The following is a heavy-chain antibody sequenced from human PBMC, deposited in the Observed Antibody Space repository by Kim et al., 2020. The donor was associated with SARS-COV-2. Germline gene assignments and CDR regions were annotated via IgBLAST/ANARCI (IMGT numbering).Heavy chain of an antibody. V-gene: IGHV3-15*01. CDR1: GFTFSNAW. Sequence: GGSLRLSCAASGFTFSNAWMSWVRQAPGKGLEWVGRIKSKTDGGTTDYAAPVKGRFTISRDDSKNTLYLQMNSLKTEDTAVYYCTTRSAGMLRYDSSGYYYEGRKPADYWGQGTLVTVSS. D-gene: IGHD3-22*01. CDR3: TTRSAGMLRYDSSGYYYEGRKPADY. CDR2: IKSKTDGGTT. J-gene: IGHJ4*02.